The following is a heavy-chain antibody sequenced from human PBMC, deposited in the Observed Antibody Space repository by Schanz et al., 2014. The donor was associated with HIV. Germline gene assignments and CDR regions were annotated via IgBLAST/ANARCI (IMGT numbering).Heavy chain of an antibody. J-gene: IGHJ4*02. CDR2: MNPNSGNT. D-gene: IGHD2-15*01. Sequence: QVQLVQSGPEVKKPGASVRVSCESSGYTFTTYDINWVRQATGQGLEWMGWMNPNSGNTGYAQKFQGRVTMTRDTSISTAYMELSRLRSDDTAVYYCARGRSGYCSGGSCPYGRYYFDYWGQGTLVTVSS. CDR3: ARGRSGYCSGGSCPYGRYYFDY. V-gene: IGHV1-8*01. CDR1: GYTFTTYD.